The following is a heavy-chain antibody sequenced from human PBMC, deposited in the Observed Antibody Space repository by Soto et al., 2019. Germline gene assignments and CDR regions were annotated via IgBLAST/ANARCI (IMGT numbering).Heavy chain of an antibody. CDR3: ARANPSFGEGYVYGMDV. CDR2: IIPIFGTA. V-gene: IGHV1-69*01. J-gene: IGHJ6*01. Sequence: QVQLVQSGAEVKKPGSSVKVSCKASGGTFSSYAISWVRQAPGQGLEWMGGIIPIFGTANYAQKFQGRVTITADESTRTAYMELSSLRSEDTAVYYCARANPSFGEGYVYGMDVWGQGTTVTVSS. D-gene: IGHD3-10*01. CDR1: GGTFSSYA.